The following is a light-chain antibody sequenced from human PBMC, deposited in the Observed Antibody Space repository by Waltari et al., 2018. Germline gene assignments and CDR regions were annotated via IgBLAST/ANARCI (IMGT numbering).Light chain of an antibody. CDR2: GAS. V-gene: IGKV3-20*01. J-gene: IGKJ4*01. CDR1: QTVRTTY. CDR3: QQYDISPLT. Sequence: EIVLTQSPGTLSYSPAEGPTLSCRAVQTVRTTYLPWYQQKPGQAPTLLIYGASSRSTGIPDRFSGSGSGTDFSLTISSLEPEDFAVYYCQQYDISPLTFGGGTKVEIK.